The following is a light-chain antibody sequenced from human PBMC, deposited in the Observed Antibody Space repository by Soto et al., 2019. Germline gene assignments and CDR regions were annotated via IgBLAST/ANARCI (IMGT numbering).Light chain of an antibody. V-gene: IGKV1-5*03. CDR3: QQYKSYPLT. CDR1: QSISSW. Sequence: DIQMTQSPSTLSASVGDRVTITCRASQSISSWLAWYQQKPGKATNLLIYKASSLESGVPSRFSGSGSETEFTLTISSLQPDDFATYYCQQYKSYPLTFGGGTKVEIK. J-gene: IGKJ4*01. CDR2: KAS.